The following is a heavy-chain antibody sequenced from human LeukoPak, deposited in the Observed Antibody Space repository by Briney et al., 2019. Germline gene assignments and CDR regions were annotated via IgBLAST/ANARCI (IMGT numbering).Heavy chain of an antibody. CDR3: ARQLYYYDSSGYSRYFDY. CDR1: GGSISGGGYS. J-gene: IGHJ4*02. V-gene: IGHV4-30-2*01. CDR2: IYHSGST. D-gene: IGHD3-22*01. Sequence: PSETLSLTCAVSGGSISGGGYSWSWIRQPPGKGLEWIGYIYHSGSTYYNPSLKSRVTISVDRSKNQFSLKLSSVTAADTAVYYCARQLYYYDSSGYSRYFDYWGQGTLVTVSS.